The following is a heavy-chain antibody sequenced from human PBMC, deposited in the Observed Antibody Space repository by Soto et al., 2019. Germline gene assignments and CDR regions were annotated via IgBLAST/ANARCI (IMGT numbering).Heavy chain of an antibody. D-gene: IGHD3-10*01. CDR1: CGSINSYF. V-gene: IGHV4-59*01. CDR3: ARAGTNMVQFDY. J-gene: IGHJ4*02. Sequence: SETLSPTCTVSCGSINSYFWSWIRQSPGKGLEWIGHIYYSGSTSYSPSLKSRVSISVDTSKNQFSLEVHSVTAADTAVYYCARAGTNMVQFDYWGQGTLVTVSS. CDR2: IYYSGST.